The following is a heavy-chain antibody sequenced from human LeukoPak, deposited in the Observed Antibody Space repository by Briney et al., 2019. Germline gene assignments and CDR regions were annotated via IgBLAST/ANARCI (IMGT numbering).Heavy chain of an antibody. V-gene: IGHV4-30-4*01. CDR1: GGSIRSGDYY. CDR3: ARVATSTTVSVDY. J-gene: IGHJ4*02. CDR2: IYYSGST. D-gene: IGHD4-17*01. Sequence: PSETLSLTCTVSGGSIRSGDYYWSWIRQPPGKGLEWIGYIYYSGSTYYNPSLKSRVTISVDTSKNQFSLKLSSVTAADTAVYYCARVATSTTVSVDYWGQGTLVTVSS.